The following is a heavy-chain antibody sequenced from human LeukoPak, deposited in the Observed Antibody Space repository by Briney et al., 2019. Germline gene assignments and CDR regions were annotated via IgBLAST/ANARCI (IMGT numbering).Heavy chain of an antibody. CDR1: GYSISSGYY. CDR3: ARGRGGVAAAGINFDY. J-gene: IGHJ4*02. D-gene: IGHD6-13*01. V-gene: IGHV4-38-2*02. Sequence: SETLSLTCTVSGYSISSGYYWGCIRQSPGKGLEWIGSIYHSGSTYYNPSLKSRVTISVDTSKTQFSLKLSSVTAADTAVYYCARGRGGVAAAGINFDYWGQGTLVTVSS. CDR2: IYHSGST.